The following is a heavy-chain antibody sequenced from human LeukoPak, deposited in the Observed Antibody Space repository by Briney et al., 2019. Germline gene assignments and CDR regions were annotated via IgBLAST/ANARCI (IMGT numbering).Heavy chain of an antibody. V-gene: IGHV3-66*01. D-gene: IGHD3-22*01. CDR1: GFTFSSYV. J-gene: IGHJ4*02. CDR2: IYSGGST. CDR3: ARDLAWYYDSPSD. Sequence: GGTLRLSCAASGFTFSSYVMTWVRQAPGKGLEWVSVIYSGGSTYYADSVKGRFTISRDNSKNTLYLQMNSLRAEDTAVYYCARDLAWYYDSPSDWGQGTLVTVSS.